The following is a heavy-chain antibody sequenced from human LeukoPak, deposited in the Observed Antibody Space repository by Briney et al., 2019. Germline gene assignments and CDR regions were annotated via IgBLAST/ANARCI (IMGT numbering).Heavy chain of an antibody. CDR1: GFTFSSYA. CDR3: ARGRYSSGWDDPRIDY. Sequence: PGRSLRLSCAASGFTFSSYAKHWVRQAPGKGLEWVAVISYDGSNKYNADSVKGRFTISRDNSKNTLYLQMNSLRAEDTAVYYCARGRYSSGWDDPRIDYWGQGTLVTVSS. CDR2: ISYDGSNK. D-gene: IGHD6-19*01. J-gene: IGHJ4*02. V-gene: IGHV3-30-3*01.